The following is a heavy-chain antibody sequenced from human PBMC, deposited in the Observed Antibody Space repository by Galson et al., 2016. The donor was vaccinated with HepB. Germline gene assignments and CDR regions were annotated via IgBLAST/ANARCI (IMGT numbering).Heavy chain of an antibody. CDR2: IYHTGTT. Sequence: SETLSLTCAVSGGSLSTRNWWSWVRQSPGKGLEWIGEIYHTGTTNYNPSLWSRITMSVDKSKNQFSLILNSVTAADTAVYYCASLGYCSGGDCYSVDWGQGTMGTVSS. CDR3: ASLGYCSGGDCYSVD. CDR1: GGSLSTRNW. V-gene: IGHV4-4*02. J-gene: IGHJ4*02. D-gene: IGHD2-15*01.